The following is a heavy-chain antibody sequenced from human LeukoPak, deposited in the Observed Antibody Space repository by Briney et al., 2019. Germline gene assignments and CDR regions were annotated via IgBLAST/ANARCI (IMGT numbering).Heavy chain of an antibody. CDR1: GFTFSSYA. Sequence: PVGSLRLSCAASGFTFSSYAMSWVRQAPGKGLEWVSAISGSGGSTYYADSVKGRFTISRDNSKNTLYLQMNSLRAEDTAVYYCACPPHPHRYCSSTSCRNYYYYYMDVWGKGTTVTVSS. D-gene: IGHD2-2*01. CDR2: ISGSGGST. J-gene: IGHJ6*03. CDR3: ACPPHPHRYCSSTSCRNYYYYYMDV. V-gene: IGHV3-23*01.